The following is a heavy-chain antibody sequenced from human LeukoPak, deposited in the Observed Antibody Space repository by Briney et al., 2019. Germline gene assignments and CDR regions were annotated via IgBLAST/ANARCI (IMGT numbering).Heavy chain of an antibody. J-gene: IGHJ4*02. CDR2: ISGGSSTI. D-gene: IGHD2-15*01. V-gene: IGHV3-11*01. CDR3: ARRGSGRHFDF. Sequence: GGSLRLSCAASGFTFSDYYTSWIRQAPGKGLEWVSYISGGSSTIYYADSLKGRFTVSRDNAKNSLYLLMNSLRAEDTAVYYCARRGSGRHFDFWGQGTLVTVSS. CDR1: GFTFSDYY.